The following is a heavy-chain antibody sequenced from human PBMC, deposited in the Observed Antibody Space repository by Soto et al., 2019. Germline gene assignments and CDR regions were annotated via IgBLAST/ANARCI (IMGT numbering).Heavy chain of an antibody. J-gene: IGHJ6*02. CDR2: AYYRSQWYY. D-gene: IGHD2-21*02. Sequence: QVQLQQSGPGLVKPSQTLSLTCAISGDSVSSNSAAWNWIRQSPSRGLEWLGRAYYRSQWYYDSEVSVRSRTTVIPDTSKNQFSLHLNSVTPEDTAVYYCTKQKGDSRTYNGMDVWGQGTTVTVSS. V-gene: IGHV6-1*01. CDR1: GDSVSSNSAA. CDR3: TKQKGDSRTYNGMDV.